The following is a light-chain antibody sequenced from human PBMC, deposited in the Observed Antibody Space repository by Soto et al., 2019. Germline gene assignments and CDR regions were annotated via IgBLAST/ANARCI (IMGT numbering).Light chain of an antibody. V-gene: IGKV3-20*01. CDR2: GAS. Sequence: EIVLTQSPGTLSLSPGERATLSCRASQSVSRSYLAWYQQKPGQAPRHLIYGASSRATGIPDRFSGSGSGTDFTLTIIRLEPEDFAVYYCQQYGSSLFTFGPGTKVDAK. J-gene: IGKJ3*01. CDR1: QSVSRSY. CDR3: QQYGSSLFT.